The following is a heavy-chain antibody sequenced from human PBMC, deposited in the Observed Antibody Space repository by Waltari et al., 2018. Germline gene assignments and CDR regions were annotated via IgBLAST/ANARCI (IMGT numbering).Heavy chain of an antibody. CDR3: ARTEYGLYYYYGMDV. CDR1: GGSLSSGSYY. CDR2: IYTSGST. V-gene: IGHV4-61*09. Sequence: QVQLQESGPGLVKPSQTLSLTCTVSGGSLSSGSYYWSWIRQPAGKGLEWIGYIYTSGSTNHNPSLKSRVTISVDTSKNQFSLKLSSVTAADTAVYYCARTEYGLYYYYGMDVWGQGTTVTVSS. D-gene: IGHD4-17*01. J-gene: IGHJ6*02.